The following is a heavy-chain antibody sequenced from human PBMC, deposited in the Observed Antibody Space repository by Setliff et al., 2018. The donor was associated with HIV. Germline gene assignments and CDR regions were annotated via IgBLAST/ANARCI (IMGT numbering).Heavy chain of an antibody. V-gene: IGHV4-59*01. Sequence: SETLSLTCTVSGGSISSFYWSWIRQPPGKGLEWIGYIYYSGSSKNTPSLKSRVTISVDTPKNEFSLKLSSMTAADTAVYYCARGIAVAGPYFYYWGQGTRVTVS. D-gene: IGHD6-19*01. CDR1: GGSISSFY. CDR2: IYYSGSS. CDR3: ARGIAVAGPYFYY. J-gene: IGHJ4*02.